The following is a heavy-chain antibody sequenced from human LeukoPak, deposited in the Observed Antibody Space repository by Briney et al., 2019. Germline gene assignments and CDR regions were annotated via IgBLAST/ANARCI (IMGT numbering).Heavy chain of an antibody. D-gene: IGHD3-10*01. V-gene: IGHV4-39*01. CDR1: GGSISTSSYY. Sequence: SETQSLTCSVSGGSISTSSYYWGWIRQSPGKGLEWIGSIYYSGSTYYNPSLKSRVTISVDTSKNQFSLKLSSVTVADTAVYYCAGQNSVVRPFIDYWGQGTLVTVSS. CDR3: AGQNSVVRPFIDY. J-gene: IGHJ4*02. CDR2: IYYSGST.